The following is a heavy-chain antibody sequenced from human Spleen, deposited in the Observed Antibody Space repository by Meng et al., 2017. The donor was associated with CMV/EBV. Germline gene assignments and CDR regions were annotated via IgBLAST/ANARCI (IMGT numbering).Heavy chain of an antibody. CDR3: LRAKAPGGYSADDPRHYFDY. D-gene: IGHD5-12*01. CDR2: VNSYGSST. CDR1: GFTFSNYW. V-gene: IGHV3-74*01. J-gene: IGHJ4*02. Sequence: GESLKISCAASGFTFSNYWMHWVRQVPGKGLVWVSRVNSYGSSTTYADSVKGRFTISRDNAKNTLYLQMNSLRAEDSAVYYCLRAKAPGGYSADDPRHYFDYWGQGTLVAVSS.